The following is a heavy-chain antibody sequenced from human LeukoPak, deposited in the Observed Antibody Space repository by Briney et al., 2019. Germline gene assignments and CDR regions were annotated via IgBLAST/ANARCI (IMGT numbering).Heavy chain of an antibody. V-gene: IGHV4-61*02. CDR3: ARGYASNDFWSGYFLNFDY. CDR1: GGSISSGSYY. Sequence: TSETLSLTCTVSGGSISSGSYYWSWIRQPAGKGLEWIGRIYTSGSTNYNPSLKSRVTISVDTSKNQFSLKLSSVTAADTAVYYCARGYASNDFWSGYFLNFDYWGQGTLVTVSS. CDR2: IYTSGST. D-gene: IGHD3-3*01. J-gene: IGHJ4*02.